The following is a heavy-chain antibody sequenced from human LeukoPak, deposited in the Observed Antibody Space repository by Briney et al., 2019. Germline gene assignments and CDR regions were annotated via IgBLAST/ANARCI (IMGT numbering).Heavy chain of an antibody. CDR2: IWYDGSNK. CDR3: AGSNGIVGATFDY. CDR1: GFTFSSYG. D-gene: IGHD1-26*01. V-gene: IGHV3-33*01. Sequence: PGGSLRLSCAASGFTFSSYGMHWVRQAPGKGLEWVAVIWYDGSNKYYADSVKGRFTISRDNSKNTLYLKMNSLRAEDTAVYYCAGSNGIVGATFDYWGQGTLVTVSS. J-gene: IGHJ4*02.